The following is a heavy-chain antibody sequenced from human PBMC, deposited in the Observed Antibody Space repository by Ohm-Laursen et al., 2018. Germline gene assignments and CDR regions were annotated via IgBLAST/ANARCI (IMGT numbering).Heavy chain of an antibody. V-gene: IGHV1-8*01. CDR1: GYTFSSYD. J-gene: IGHJ5*02. Sequence: SVKVSCKASGYTFSSYDIIWVRQVSGQGPEGMGWMNPNSHNTGYARKFRGRVSMTSDSSISTAYMELYSLTSEDTATYYCARAARYQLLSDPWGQGTLVTVSS. CDR3: ARAARYQLLSDP. D-gene: IGHD4-23*01. CDR2: MNPNSHNT.